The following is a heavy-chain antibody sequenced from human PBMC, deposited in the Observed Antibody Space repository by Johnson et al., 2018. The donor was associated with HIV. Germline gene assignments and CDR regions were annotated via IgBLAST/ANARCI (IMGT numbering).Heavy chain of an antibody. CDR3: ARGGPYDSGIIDAFDI. CDR1: GFTFSSNA. Sequence: QVQLVESGGGVVQPGRSLRLSCAASGFTFSSNAMHWVRQAPGKGLEWVAVTSYDGINKYYATSVKGRFTISRDNSKNTLYLQMNSLRAEDTGVYYCARGGPYDSGIIDAFDIWGQGTMVTVSS. J-gene: IGHJ3*02. CDR2: TSYDGINK. D-gene: IGHD3-10*01. V-gene: IGHV3-30-3*01.